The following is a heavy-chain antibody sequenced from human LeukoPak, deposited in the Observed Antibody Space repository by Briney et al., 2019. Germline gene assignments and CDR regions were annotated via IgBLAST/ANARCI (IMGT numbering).Heavy chain of an antibody. Sequence: GGSLRLSCAASGFTFSSYSMNWVRQAPGKGLEWVSYISSSSSTIYYADSVKGRFTISRDNAKNSLYLQMNSLRAEDTAVYYCVREIWVVVPAALDYWGQGTLVTVSS. CDR3: VREIWVVVPAALDY. J-gene: IGHJ4*02. CDR2: ISSSSSTI. V-gene: IGHV3-48*01. CDR1: GFTFSSYS. D-gene: IGHD2-2*01.